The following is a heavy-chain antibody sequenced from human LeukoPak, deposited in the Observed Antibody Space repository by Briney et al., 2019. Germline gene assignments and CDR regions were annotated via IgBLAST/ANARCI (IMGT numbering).Heavy chain of an antibody. CDR2: MSTSDSPI. J-gene: IGHJ5*02. CDR1: GFTFSDYY. Sequence: PGGSLRLSCAASGFTFSDYYMSWIRQAPGKGLEWVSYMSTSDSPIYYTDPVKGRFTICRDNAKNSLYLQMNSLRASDTAVYYCAREPNGALDPWGQGTLVTVSS. CDR3: AREPNGALDP. D-gene: IGHD1-1*01. V-gene: IGHV3-11*04.